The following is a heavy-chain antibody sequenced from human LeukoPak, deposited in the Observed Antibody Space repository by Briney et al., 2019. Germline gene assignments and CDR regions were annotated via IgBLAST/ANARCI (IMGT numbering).Heavy chain of an antibody. CDR1: GYTFTSYY. V-gene: IGHV1-46*01. CDR2: INPSGGST. J-gene: IGHJ4*02. Sequence: GASVKVSCKASGYTFTSYYMHWVRQAPGQGLEWMGIINPSGGSTSYAQKFQGRVTMTRDTSTSTVYMELRSLRSDDTAVYYCARVGDYYYESSGYCDFWGQGTLVTVSS. D-gene: IGHD3-22*01. CDR3: ARVGDYYYESSGYCDF.